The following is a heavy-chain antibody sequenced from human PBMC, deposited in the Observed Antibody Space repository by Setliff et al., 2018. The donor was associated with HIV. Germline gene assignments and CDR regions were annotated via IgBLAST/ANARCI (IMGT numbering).Heavy chain of an antibody. CDR3: TRESGGKIDY. CDR1: GFTFDDYA. Sequence: GGSLRLSCTTSGFTFDDYAMSWVRQAPGKGLEWVGFIRTKTYGATTEYAASVKGGFTISRDDSKSITYLQMNGLQTEDTAIYYCTRESGGKIDYWGQGTLVTVSS. V-gene: IGHV3-49*04. CDR2: IRTKTYGATT. D-gene: IGHD2-15*01. J-gene: IGHJ4*02.